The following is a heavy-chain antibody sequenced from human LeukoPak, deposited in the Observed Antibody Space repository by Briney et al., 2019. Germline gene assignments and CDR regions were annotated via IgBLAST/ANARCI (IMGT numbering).Heavy chain of an antibody. CDR3: ARGPPNWGYDY. J-gene: IGHJ4*02. CDR2: MSPNSGDT. CDR1: GYTFTGYD. V-gene: IGHV1-8*01. D-gene: IGHD7-27*01. Sequence: ASVKVSCKASGYTFTGYDFNWVRQATGQRPEWMGWMSPNSGDTGYAQKFQDRVTMTRNTSVSTAYMELSSLRSDDTAVYYCARGPPNWGYDYWGPGTLVTVSS.